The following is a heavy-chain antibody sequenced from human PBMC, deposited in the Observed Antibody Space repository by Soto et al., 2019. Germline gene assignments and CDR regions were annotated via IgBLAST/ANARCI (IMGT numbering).Heavy chain of an antibody. J-gene: IGHJ6*02. D-gene: IGHD3-9*01. CDR2: IKSKTDGGTT. V-gene: IGHV3-15*07. CDR3: PTDLTDILPWDV. CDR1: GFTFSNAW. Sequence: EVQLVESGGGLVKPGGSLRLSCAASGFTFSNAWMNWVRQAPGKGLEWVGRIKSKTDGGTTDYAAPVKGRFTISRDDSKNTVYLQRYRLKTEDTDVYYCPTDLTDILPWDVWGQGTTVTVSS.